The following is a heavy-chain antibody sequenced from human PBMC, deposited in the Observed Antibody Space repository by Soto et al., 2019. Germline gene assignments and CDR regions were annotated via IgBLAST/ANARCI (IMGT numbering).Heavy chain of an antibody. CDR3: TRDPGAYSSTWSFYFDS. V-gene: IGHV3-74*01. CDR2: INTDGSST. Sequence: GGSLRLSCAASGFTFSRFWMHWVRQAPGKGLVWVSRINTDGSSTTYADSAKGRFTISRDNAKNTLYLQMDSLRAEDTGVYYCTRDPGAYSSTWSFYFDSWGQGTLVTVSS. D-gene: IGHD6-13*01. CDR1: GFTFSRFW. J-gene: IGHJ4*02.